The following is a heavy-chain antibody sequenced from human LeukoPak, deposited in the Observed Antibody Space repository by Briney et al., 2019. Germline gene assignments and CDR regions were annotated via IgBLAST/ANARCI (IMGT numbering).Heavy chain of an antibody. CDR1: GGSISSSSYY. V-gene: IGHV4-39*07. Sequence: SETLSLTCTVSGGSISSSSYYWGWIRQPPGKGLEWIGSIYYSGSTYYNPSLKSRVTISVDTSKNQFSLKLSSVTAADTAVYYCARDRGYSYGLDVWGQGTTVTVSS. J-gene: IGHJ6*02. CDR2: IYYSGST. CDR3: ARDRGYSYGLDV. D-gene: IGHD5-18*01.